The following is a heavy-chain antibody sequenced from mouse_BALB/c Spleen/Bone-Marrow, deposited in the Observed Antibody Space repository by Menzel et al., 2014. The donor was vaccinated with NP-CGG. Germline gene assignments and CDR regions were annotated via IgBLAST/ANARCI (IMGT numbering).Heavy chain of an antibody. CDR3: ARFYNSFDF. CDR2: VDPYYGAT. CDR1: GYSFTGYN. V-gene: IGHV1-39*01. J-gene: IGHJ2*01. D-gene: IGHD1-1*01. Sequence: EVQLQQSGPELGKPGASVKISCKASGYSFTGYNMNWVKQYNGQSLEWIGNVDPYYGATTYNQKFKGKATLTVDKSSSTAYMQLERLTSEGSAVYFCARFYNSFDFWGQGTTLTVSS.